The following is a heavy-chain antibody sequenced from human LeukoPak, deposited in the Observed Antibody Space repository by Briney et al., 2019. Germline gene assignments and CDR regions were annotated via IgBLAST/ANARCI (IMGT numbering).Heavy chain of an antibody. V-gene: IGHV3-30*18. CDR3: AKGQEGIEAAGSDY. D-gene: IGHD6-13*01. Sequence: GGSLRLSCAASGFTFSSYGMHWVRQAPGKGLEWVAVISYDGSNKYYADSVKGRFTISRDNSKNTLHLQMNSLRAEDTAVYYCAKGQEGIEAAGSDYWGQGTLVTVSS. CDR2: ISYDGSNK. J-gene: IGHJ4*02. CDR1: GFTFSSYG.